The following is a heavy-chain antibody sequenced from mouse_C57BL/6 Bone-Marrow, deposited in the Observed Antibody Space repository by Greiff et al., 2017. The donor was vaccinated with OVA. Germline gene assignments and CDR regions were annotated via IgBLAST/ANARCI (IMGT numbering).Heavy chain of an antibody. CDR2: IHPNSGST. Sequence: VQLQQPGAELVKPGASVKLSCKASGYTFTSYWMHWVKQRPGQGLEWIGMIHPNSGSTNYNEKFKSKATLTVDKSSSTAYMQLSSLTSEDSAVYYCARNYGSSYYYFDYWGQGTTLTVSS. CDR3: ARNYGSSYYYFDY. V-gene: IGHV1-64*01. J-gene: IGHJ2*01. CDR1: GYTFTSYW. D-gene: IGHD1-1*01.